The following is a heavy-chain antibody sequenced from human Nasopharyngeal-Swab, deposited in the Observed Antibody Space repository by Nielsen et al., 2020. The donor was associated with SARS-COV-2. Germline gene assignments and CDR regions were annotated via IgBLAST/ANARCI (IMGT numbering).Heavy chain of an antibody. CDR2: TYYRSKWYN. J-gene: IGHJ5*02. CDR3: ARANGDYLEDWFDP. D-gene: IGHD4-17*01. CDR1: GDSVSSNSAA. Sequence: SETLPLTCAISGDSVSSNSAAWNWIRQSPSRGLEWLGRTYYRSKWYNDYAVSVKSRIIINPDTSKNQFSLQLNSVTPEDTAVYYCARANGDYLEDWFDPWGQGTLVTVSS. V-gene: IGHV6-1*01.